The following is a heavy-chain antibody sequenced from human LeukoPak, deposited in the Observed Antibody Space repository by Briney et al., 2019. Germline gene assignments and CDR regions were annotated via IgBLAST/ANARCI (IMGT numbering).Heavy chain of an antibody. D-gene: IGHD6-13*01. CDR1: GYTLTELS. V-gene: IGHV1-46*01. Sequence: ASVKVSCKVSGYTLTELSMHWVRQAPGQGLEWMGIINPSGGSTSYAQKFQGRVTMTRDTSTSTVYMELSSLRSEDTAVYYCARDRHTGSWYDRDAFDIWGQGTMVTVSS. CDR2: INPSGGST. CDR3: ARDRHTGSWYDRDAFDI. J-gene: IGHJ3*02.